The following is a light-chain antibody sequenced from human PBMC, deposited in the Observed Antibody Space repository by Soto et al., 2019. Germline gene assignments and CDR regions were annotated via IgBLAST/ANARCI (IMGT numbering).Light chain of an antibody. CDR2: EVS. Sequence: QSALTQPPSASGSPGQSVTISCTGTSSDVGGYNYVSWYQQHPGKAPKLMIYEVSNRPSGVSNRFSGSKSGNTASLTISGLQAEDEADYYCSSYRSSSTGVFGGGTKLTVL. CDR3: SSYRSSSTGV. J-gene: IGLJ3*02. V-gene: IGLV2-14*01. CDR1: SSDVGGYNY.